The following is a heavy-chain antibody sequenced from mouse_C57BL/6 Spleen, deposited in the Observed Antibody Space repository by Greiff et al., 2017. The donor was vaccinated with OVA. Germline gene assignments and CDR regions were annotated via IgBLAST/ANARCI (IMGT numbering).Heavy chain of an antibody. D-gene: IGHD1-1*01. CDR3: ARMGDYYGDY. CDR1: GYSFTGYY. J-gene: IGHJ2*01. CDR2: INPSTGGT. Sequence: LKESGPELVKPGASVKISCKASGYSFTGYYMNWVKQSPEKSLEWIGEINPSTGGTTYNQKFKAKATLTVDKSSSTAYMQLKSLTSEDSAVYYCARMGDYYGDYWGQGTTLTVSS. V-gene: IGHV1-42*01.